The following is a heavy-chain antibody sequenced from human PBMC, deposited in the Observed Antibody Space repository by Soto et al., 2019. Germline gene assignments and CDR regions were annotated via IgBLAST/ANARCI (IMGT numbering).Heavy chain of an antibody. D-gene: IGHD5-18*01. Sequence: GGSLRLSCAASGFTFSSYWMHWVRQAPGKGLVWVSRINSGGSRTSYADSVKGRFAISRDNAKESRFRQMNKLSAEDTDVYYCVIGWYSFWGMDVWGQGTPVTVSS. CDR3: VIGWYSFWGMDV. V-gene: IGHV3-74*01. J-gene: IGHJ6*02. CDR1: GFTFSSYW. CDR2: INSGGSRT.